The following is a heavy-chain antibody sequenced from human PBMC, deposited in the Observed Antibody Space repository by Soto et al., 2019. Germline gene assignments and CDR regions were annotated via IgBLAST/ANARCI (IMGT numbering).Heavy chain of an antibody. J-gene: IGHJ5*02. Sequence: LSLTCTVSGGSISSGDYYWSWIRQPPGKGLEWIGYIYYSGSTYYNPSLKSRVTISVDTSKNQFSLKLSSVTAADTAVYYCARAYCGGDCYLLRWFDPWGQGTLVTVSS. CDR2: IYYSGST. V-gene: IGHV4-30-4*01. CDR1: GGSISSGDYY. D-gene: IGHD2-21*02. CDR3: ARAYCGGDCYLLRWFDP.